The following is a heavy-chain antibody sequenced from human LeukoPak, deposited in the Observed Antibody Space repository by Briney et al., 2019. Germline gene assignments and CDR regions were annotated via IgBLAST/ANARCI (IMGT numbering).Heavy chain of an antibody. D-gene: IGHD3-16*01. Sequence: ASVKVSCKASGYTFTGYYMHWVRPAPGKGLEWMGGFDPEDGETIYAQKFQGRVTMTEDTSTDTAYMELSSLRSEDTAVYYCATVRLGDFAAYFFDYWGQGTLVTVSS. CDR3: ATVRLGDFAAYFFDY. CDR1: GYTFTGYY. J-gene: IGHJ4*02. V-gene: IGHV1-24*01. CDR2: FDPEDGET.